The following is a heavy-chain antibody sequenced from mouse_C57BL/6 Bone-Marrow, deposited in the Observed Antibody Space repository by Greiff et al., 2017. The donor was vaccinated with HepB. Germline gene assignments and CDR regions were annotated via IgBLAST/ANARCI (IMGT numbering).Heavy chain of an antibody. J-gene: IGHJ4*01. V-gene: IGHV1-82*01. Sequence: VQLQQSGPELVKPGASVKISCKASGYAFSSYWMNWVKQRPGKGLEWIGRIYPGDGDTNYNGKFKGKATLTADKSSSTAYMQLSSLTSEDTAVYFCARVGLRRALDYWGQGTSVTVSS. CDR2: IYPGDGDT. D-gene: IGHD2-4*01. CDR3: ARVGLRRALDY. CDR1: GYAFSSYW.